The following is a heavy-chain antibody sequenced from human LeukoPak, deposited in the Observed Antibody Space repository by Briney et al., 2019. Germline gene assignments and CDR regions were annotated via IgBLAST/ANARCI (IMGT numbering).Heavy chain of an antibody. CDR1: GYTFTNYA. CDR3: ARGAAGAEASNFGMDV. CDR2: ISAYNGKT. D-gene: IGHD3-10*01. Sequence: ASVKVSCKASGYTFTNYAISWVRQAPGQGLESMGWISAYNGKTNYAQNLQGRVTMTTDTSTSTAYMKLRSLRSDDTAVYYCARGAAGAEASNFGMDVWGQGTTVTVSS. V-gene: IGHV1-18*04. J-gene: IGHJ6*02.